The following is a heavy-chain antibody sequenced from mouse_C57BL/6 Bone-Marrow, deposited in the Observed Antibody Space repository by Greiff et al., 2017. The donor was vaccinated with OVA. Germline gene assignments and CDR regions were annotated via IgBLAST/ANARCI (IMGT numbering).Heavy chain of an antibody. CDR1: GYTFTGYW. CDR2: ILPGSGST. J-gene: IGHJ4*01. D-gene: IGHD4-1*01. V-gene: IGHV1-9*01. CDR3: AREQELGVYYYAMDY. Sequence: QVQLQQSGAELLKPGASVKLSCKATGYTFTGYWIEWVKQRPGHGLEWIGEILPGSGSTNYNEKFKGKATFTADTTSNTAYMQLSSLTTEDSAIYYCAREQELGVYYYAMDYWGQGTSVTVSS.